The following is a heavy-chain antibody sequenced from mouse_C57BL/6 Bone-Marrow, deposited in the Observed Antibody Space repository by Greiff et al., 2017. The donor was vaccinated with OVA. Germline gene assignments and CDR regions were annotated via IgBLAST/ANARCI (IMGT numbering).Heavy chain of an antibody. CDR1: GYTFTDYY. CDR2: INPYNGGT. J-gene: IGHJ2*01. D-gene: IGHD1-1*01. CDR3: ARRATVVATDY. Sequence: EVKLMESGPVLVKPGASVKMSCKASGYTFTDYYMNWVKQSHGKSLEWIGVINPYNGGTSYNQKFKGKATLTVDKSSSTAYMELNSLTSEDSAVYYCARRATVVATDYWGQGTTLTVSS. V-gene: IGHV1-19*01.